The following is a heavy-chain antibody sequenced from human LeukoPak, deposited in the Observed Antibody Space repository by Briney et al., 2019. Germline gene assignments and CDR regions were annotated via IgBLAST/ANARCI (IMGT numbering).Heavy chain of an antibody. CDR3: ARPIAAAGLFDY. V-gene: IGHV1-46*01. CDR2: INLSGGST. J-gene: IGHJ4*02. CDR1: GYTFTSYY. Sequence: GASVTVSCKASGYTFTSYYMHWVRQAPGQGLDGMGIINLSGGSTSYAQKSQGRVTMTRDTSTSTVYMELSSLRSEDTAVYYCARPIAAAGLFDYWGQGTLVTVSS. D-gene: IGHD6-13*01.